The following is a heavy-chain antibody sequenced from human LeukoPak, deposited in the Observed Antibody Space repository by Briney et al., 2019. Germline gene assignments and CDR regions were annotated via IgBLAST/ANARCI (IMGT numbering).Heavy chain of an antibody. J-gene: IGHJ4*02. CDR3: AKARRSGTHYSDFDF. D-gene: IGHD1-26*01. Sequence: GGSLRLSCAASGFNFHEYAMYWVRQAPGKGLEWVSLISGDGGTTSYADSVKGRFAISRDNSENSLNLQMKSLRSEDTALYYCAKARRSGTHYSDFDFWGQGTLVTVCS. CDR1: GFNFHEYA. V-gene: IGHV3-43*02. CDR2: ISGDGGTT.